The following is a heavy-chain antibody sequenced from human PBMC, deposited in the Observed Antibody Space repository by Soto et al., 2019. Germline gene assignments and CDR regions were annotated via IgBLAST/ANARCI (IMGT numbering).Heavy chain of an antibody. CDR2: IIPIFGTA. V-gene: IGHV1-69*01. CDR1: GGTFSSYA. J-gene: IGHJ6*02. Sequence: QVQLVQSGAEVKKPGSSVKVSCKASGGTFSSYAISWVRQAPGQGLEWMGGIIPIFGTANYAQKFQGRVTITADESTSTAYMELSSLRSEDTAVYYCARDQDLAAACDYYYYGMDVWGQGTTVTVSS. D-gene: IGHD6-13*01. CDR3: ARDQDLAAACDYYYYGMDV.